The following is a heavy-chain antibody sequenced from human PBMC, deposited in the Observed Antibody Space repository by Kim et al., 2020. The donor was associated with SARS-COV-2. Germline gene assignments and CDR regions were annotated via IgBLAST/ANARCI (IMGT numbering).Heavy chain of an antibody. CDR2: IWYDGSNK. Sequence: GGSLRLSCAASGFTFSSYGMHWVRQAPGKGLEWVAVIWYDGSNKYYADSVKGRFTISRDNSKNTLYLQMNSLRAEDTAVYYCAREGAGTDYYYGMDVWGQGNTVTLSS. CDR1: GFTFSSYG. V-gene: IGHV3-33*01. J-gene: IGHJ6*02. D-gene: IGHD6-19*01. CDR3: AREGAGTDYYYGMDV.